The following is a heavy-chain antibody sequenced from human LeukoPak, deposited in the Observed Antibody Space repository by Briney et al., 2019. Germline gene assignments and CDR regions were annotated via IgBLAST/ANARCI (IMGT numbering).Heavy chain of an antibody. V-gene: IGHV4-39*07. D-gene: IGHD6-13*01. CDR2: IYYSGST. CDR1: GGSISNTYYY. Sequence: SETLSLTCTVSGGSISNTYYYWGWIRQPPGKGLEWIGTIYYSGSTYYNPSLRSRVSISVDTSKNQFSLKLTSVTAADTAVYYCARAAPIAAAGTEWFDPWGQGTLVTVSS. J-gene: IGHJ5*02. CDR3: ARAAPIAAAGTEWFDP.